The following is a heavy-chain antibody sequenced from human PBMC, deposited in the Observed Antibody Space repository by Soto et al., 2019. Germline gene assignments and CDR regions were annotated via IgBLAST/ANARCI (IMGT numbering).Heavy chain of an antibody. Sequence: PGGSLRLSCAASGFTFSSYSMNWVRQAPGKGLEWVSYISSSSSTIYYADSVKGRFTISRDNAKNSLYLQMNSLRDEDTAVYYFARDSPPIAVAGTRGAFDIWGQGTMVTVSS. CDR1: GFTFSSYS. J-gene: IGHJ3*02. V-gene: IGHV3-48*02. CDR2: ISSSSSTI. CDR3: ARDSPPIAVAGTRGAFDI. D-gene: IGHD6-19*01.